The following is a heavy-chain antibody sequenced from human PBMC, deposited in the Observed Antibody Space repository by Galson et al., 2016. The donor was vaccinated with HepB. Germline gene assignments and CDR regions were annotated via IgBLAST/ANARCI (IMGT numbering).Heavy chain of an antibody. CDR3: VRETSDDDGDHEWFDP. V-gene: IGHV4-30-2*01. Sequence: TLSLTCAVSGGSISSGGYSWSWIRQPLGKGLEWIGYVYHSGSTNYNPSLKSRVTISVDRSKNRFSLNLSSVTAADTALYFCVRETSDDDGDHEWFDPWGQGALVIVSS. CDR1: GGSISSGGYS. J-gene: IGHJ5*02. D-gene: IGHD4-17*01. CDR2: VYHSGST.